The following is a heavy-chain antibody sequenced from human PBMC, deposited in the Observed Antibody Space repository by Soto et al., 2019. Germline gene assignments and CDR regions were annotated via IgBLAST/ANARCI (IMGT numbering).Heavy chain of an antibody. CDR2: IKQDGSEK. D-gene: IGHD6-19*01. Sequence: GGSMRLSSAASGFTFSSYCMSWVRQAPGKGLEWVANIKQDGSEKYYVDSVKGRFTISRDNAKNSLYLQMNSLRAEDTAVYYCARDRHSSGWSDAFDIWGQGTMVTVSS. J-gene: IGHJ3*02. CDR1: GFTFSSYC. V-gene: IGHV3-7*01. CDR3: ARDRHSSGWSDAFDI.